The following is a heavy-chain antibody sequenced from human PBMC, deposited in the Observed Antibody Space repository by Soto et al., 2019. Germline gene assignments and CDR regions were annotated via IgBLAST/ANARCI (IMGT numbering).Heavy chain of an antibody. J-gene: IGHJ4*02. CDR1: GYTLNTYG. CDR2: ISANNDHT. Sequence: QVQLVQSGAEVKKPGASVKVSCKASGYTLNTYGITWVRQAPGQGLEWMGWISANNDHTNSPQKLQGRVTMTTDTSTSTAYMEMRSLTSDDTAVYDCARVTYCDSWGQGTLVTVSS. CDR3: ARVTYCDS. V-gene: IGHV1-18*01.